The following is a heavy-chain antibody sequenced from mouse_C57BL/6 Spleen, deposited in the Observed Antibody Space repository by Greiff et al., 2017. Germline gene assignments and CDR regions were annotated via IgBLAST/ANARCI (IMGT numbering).Heavy chain of an antibody. D-gene: IGHD2-4*01. CDR2: INPNYGTT. CDR3: AKQSGERLRRYAMDY. Sequence: EVQLQQSGPELVKPGASVKISCKASGYSFTDYNMNWVKQSNGKSLEWIGVINPNYGTTSYNQKFKGKATLTVDQSSSTAYMQLNSLTSEDSAVYYCAKQSGERLRRYAMDYWGQGTSVTVSS. CDR1: GYSFTDYN. J-gene: IGHJ4*01. V-gene: IGHV1-39*01.